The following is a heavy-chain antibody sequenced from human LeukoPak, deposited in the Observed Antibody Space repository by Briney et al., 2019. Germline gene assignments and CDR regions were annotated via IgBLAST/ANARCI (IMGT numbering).Heavy chain of an antibody. CDR2: ISSSSSTI. V-gene: IGHV3-48*02. D-gene: IGHD4-23*01. CDR3: ARLSYGGNSGKNY. CDR1: GFTFSSYS. Sequence: GGSLRLSCAASGFTFSSYSMNWVRQAPGKGLEWVSYISSSSSTIYYADSVKGRFTISGDNAKNSLYLQMNSLRDEDTAVYYCARLSYGGNSGKNYWGQGTLVTVSS. J-gene: IGHJ4*02.